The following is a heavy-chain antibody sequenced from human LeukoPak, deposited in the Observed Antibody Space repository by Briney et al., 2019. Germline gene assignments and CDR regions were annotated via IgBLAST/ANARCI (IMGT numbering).Heavy chain of an antibody. CDR2: MSYDEDNK. D-gene: IGHD1-7*01. CDR3: ARDETKRGFSYGTSPFEY. V-gene: IGHV3-30*04. J-gene: IGHJ4*02. Sequence: GGSLRLSCAASGFTFSSYPMHWVRQAPGKGLEWVALMSYDEDNKYYADSVKGRFTISRGNSKNTLYLQMNSLRPEDTAMYYCARDETKRGFSYGTSPFEYWGQGTLVTVSS. CDR1: GFTFSSYP.